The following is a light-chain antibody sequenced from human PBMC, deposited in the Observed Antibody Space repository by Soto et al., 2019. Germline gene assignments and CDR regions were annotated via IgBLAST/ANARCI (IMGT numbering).Light chain of an antibody. CDR2: ASS. J-gene: IGKJ5*01. CDR1: QTISTY. CDR3: QQTYSIPIT. V-gene: IGKV1-39*01. Sequence: DIQMTQSPSSLSASVGDRVTITCRASQTISTYLNWYQQRPGKAPNLLIYASSSLQSGVPPRFSGGGSGTDITLTISSLQPEDFATYYCQQTYSIPITFGQGTRLEMK.